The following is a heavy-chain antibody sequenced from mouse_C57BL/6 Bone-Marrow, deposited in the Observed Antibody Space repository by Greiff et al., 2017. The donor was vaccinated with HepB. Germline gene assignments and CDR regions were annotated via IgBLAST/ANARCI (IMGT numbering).Heavy chain of an antibody. CDR3: ARNLGYFDY. Sequence: QVQLQQPGAELVRPGTSVKLSCKASGYTFTSYWMHWVKQRPGQGLEWIGVIDPSDSSTNYNQKFKGKATLTVDTSTSTAYMQLSSLTSEDAAVYYCARNLGYFDYWGQGTTLTVSS. V-gene: IGHV1-59*01. CDR1: GYTFTSYW. D-gene: IGHD4-1*01. CDR2: IDPSDSST. J-gene: IGHJ2*01.